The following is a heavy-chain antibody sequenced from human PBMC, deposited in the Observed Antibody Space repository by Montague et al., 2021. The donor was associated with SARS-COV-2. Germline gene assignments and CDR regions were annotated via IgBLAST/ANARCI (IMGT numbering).Heavy chain of an antibody. Sequence: SETLSLTCTVSGVSISSYYWIWIRQPPGKGLEWIGYIYYTGSTNYNPSLKSRVTISVDTSKNQFSLNLSSVTAADTAVYYCARGVASSEGNWFDPWGQGTLVTVSS. CDR3: ARGVASSEGNWFDP. V-gene: IGHV4-59*01. CDR2: IYYTGST. CDR1: GVSISSYY. J-gene: IGHJ5*02. D-gene: IGHD6-13*01.